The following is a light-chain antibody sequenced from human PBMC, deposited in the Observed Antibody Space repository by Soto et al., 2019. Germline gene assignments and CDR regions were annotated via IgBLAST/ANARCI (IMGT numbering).Light chain of an antibody. CDR2: DAS. CDR1: QSVTTY. CDR3: HQRSSWPRV. V-gene: IGKV3-11*01. J-gene: IGKJ4*01. Sequence: EIVLTQSPATLSLSPGERATLSCRASQSVTTYLVWYQQKPGQAPRLLIYDASKRAIGIPDRFSGSGSGTDFPLTISSLDPEDFAFYYCHQRSSWPRVFGGGTKV.